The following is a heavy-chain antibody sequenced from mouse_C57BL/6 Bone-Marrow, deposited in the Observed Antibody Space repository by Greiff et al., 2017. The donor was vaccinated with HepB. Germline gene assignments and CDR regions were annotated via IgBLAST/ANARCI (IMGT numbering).Heavy chain of an antibody. D-gene: IGHD2-1*01. CDR1: GYTFTDYE. J-gene: IGHJ4*01. CDR2: IDPETGGT. V-gene: IGHV1-15*01. CDR3: TREGNYVSYYYAMDY. Sequence: QVQLQQSGAELVRPGASVTLSCKASGYTFTDYEIHWVKQTPVHGLEWIGAIDPETGGTAYNQKFKGKAILTADKSSSTAYMELRSLTSEDSAVYYCTREGNYVSYYYAMDYWGQGTSVTVSS.